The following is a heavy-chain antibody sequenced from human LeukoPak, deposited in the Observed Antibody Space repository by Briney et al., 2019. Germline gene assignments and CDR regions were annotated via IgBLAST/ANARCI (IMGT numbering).Heavy chain of an antibody. V-gene: IGHV3-30*03. CDR1: GFIFSSYG. CDR3: ARDLIHYYGSGAKT. CDR2: ISHDGSNK. J-gene: IGHJ5*02. D-gene: IGHD3-10*01. Sequence: GGSLRLSCAASGFIFSSYGIHWVRQAPDKGLDWVAVISHDGSNKYYAASVKGRFTISRDNSKNTLYLQMNSLRAEDTAVYYCARDLIHYYGSGAKTWGQGTLVTVSS.